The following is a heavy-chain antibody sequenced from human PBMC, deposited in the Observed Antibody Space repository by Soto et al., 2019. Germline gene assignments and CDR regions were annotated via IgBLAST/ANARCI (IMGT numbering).Heavy chain of an antibody. Sequence: ASVKVSCKASGGTFSSYAISWVRQAPGQGLEWMGGIIPIFGTANYAQKFQGRVTITADESTSTAYMELSSLRSEDTAVYYCARGGFRRYYDFWSGYFSGMDVWGQGTTVTV. D-gene: IGHD3-3*01. CDR1: GGTFSSYA. CDR2: IIPIFGTA. J-gene: IGHJ6*02. V-gene: IGHV1-69*13. CDR3: ARGGFRRYYDFWSGYFSGMDV.